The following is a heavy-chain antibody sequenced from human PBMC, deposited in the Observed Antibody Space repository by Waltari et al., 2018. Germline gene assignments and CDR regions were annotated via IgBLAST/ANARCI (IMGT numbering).Heavy chain of an antibody. CDR1: GFIFSDYA. J-gene: IGHJ5*02. CDR3: AWGVTAGS. D-gene: IGHD2-8*01. V-gene: IGHV3-23*01. CDR2: MNQDGGTT. Sequence: EVQLLESGGGLVQPGGSLRLSCAASGFIFSDYAMTWVRQAPGKWLEWFSTMNQDGGTTHYADSVKGRFAISRDNSKNSLYLQMNSLRAEDTALYYCAWGVTAGSWGQGTLVTASS.